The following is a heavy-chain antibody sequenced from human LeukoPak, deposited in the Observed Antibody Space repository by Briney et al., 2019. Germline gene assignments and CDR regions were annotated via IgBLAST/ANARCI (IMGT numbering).Heavy chain of an antibody. V-gene: IGHV4-59*01. D-gene: IGHD6-19*01. Sequence: SETLSLTCTVSGDSISGYYWSWIRQPPGKGLEWIGYIYYSGSTNYNPSLKSRVTISVDTSRNQFSLKLSSVTAADTAVYYCARDSSRGSNWFDPWGQGTLVTVSS. CDR3: ARDSSRGSNWFDP. CDR1: GDSISGYY. CDR2: IYYSGST. J-gene: IGHJ5*02.